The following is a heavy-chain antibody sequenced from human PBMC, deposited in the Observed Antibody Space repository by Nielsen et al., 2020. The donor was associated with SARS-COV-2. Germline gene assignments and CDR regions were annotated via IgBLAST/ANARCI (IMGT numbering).Heavy chain of an antibody. D-gene: IGHD3-3*01. V-gene: IGHV3-43*01. CDR2: ISRDGSST. CDR1: GFTFDDYS. Sequence: GGSLRLSCAASGFTFDDYSMHWVRQAPGKGLEWVSLISRDGSSTYYADSVKGRFTISRDNAKSSLSLQMNSLTAEDTAVYYCARVAFWSGYDYWGQGALVTVSS. J-gene: IGHJ4*02. CDR3: ARVAFWSGYDY.